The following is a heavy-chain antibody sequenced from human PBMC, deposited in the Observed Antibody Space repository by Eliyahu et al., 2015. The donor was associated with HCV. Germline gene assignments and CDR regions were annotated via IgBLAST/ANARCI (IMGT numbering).Heavy chain of an antibody. D-gene: IGHD6-13*01. Sequence: EVQLLESGGGLVQPGGSLRLSXAASGFTFSSYAMXWVRQAXGKGXXWVSVISSSGGSTYYADSVKGRFTISRDKSKNTLYLQMNSLRAEDTAVYYCAKPPYSSSWNHYFDYWGQGTLVTVSS. CDR3: AKPPYSSSWNHYFDY. V-gene: IGHV3-23*01. J-gene: IGHJ4*02. CDR1: GFTFSSYA. CDR2: ISSSGGST.